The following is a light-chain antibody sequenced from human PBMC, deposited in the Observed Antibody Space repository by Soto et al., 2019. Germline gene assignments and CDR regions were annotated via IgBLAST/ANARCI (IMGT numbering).Light chain of an antibody. Sequence: QSVLTQTPSVSGAPGQRVTISCTGSSSNLGAGYDVQWYQQLPGTAPKLLIHSNTNRPSGVPDRFSGSKSDTSASLAITGLQAEDEADYYCQSYDSSLSGAWVFGGGTKLTVL. CDR3: QSYDSSLSGAWV. CDR2: SNT. CDR1: SSNLGAGYD. J-gene: IGLJ3*02. V-gene: IGLV1-40*01.